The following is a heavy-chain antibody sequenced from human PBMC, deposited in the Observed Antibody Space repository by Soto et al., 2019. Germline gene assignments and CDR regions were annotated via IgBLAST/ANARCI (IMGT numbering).Heavy chain of an antibody. J-gene: IGHJ4*02. V-gene: IGHV3-30-3*01. D-gene: IGHD3-9*01. CDR1: GFTFSSYA. CDR3: FKQETAYDILTGYPSFDY. Sequence: PVGSLRLSFAAAGFTFSSYAMHWVRQAPGKWLEWVAVISYDGSNKYYADSVKGRFTISRDNSKNTLYLQMNSLRAEDTAVYFFFKQETAYDILTGYPSFDYWGQGTLVTVSS. CDR2: ISYDGSNK.